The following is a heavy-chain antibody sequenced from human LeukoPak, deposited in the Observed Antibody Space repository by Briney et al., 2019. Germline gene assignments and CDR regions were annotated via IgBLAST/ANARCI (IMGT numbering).Heavy chain of an antibody. Sequence: SETLSLTCSVSGYSISSNYYWVWIRQPPGKGLEWVGSIYHSGSTYYNPSLKSRVTISVDTSKNQFSLKLSSVTAADTAVYYCARGDYYYYYYYMDVWGKGTTVTISS. CDR3: ARGDYYYYYYYMDV. J-gene: IGHJ6*03. CDR1: GYSISSNYY. CDR2: IYHSGST. V-gene: IGHV4-38-2*02. D-gene: IGHD3/OR15-3a*01.